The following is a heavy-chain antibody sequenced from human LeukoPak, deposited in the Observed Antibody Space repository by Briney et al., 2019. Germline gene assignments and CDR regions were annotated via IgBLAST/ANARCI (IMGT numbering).Heavy chain of an antibody. CDR1: GFTFDDYT. Sequence: GGSLRLSCAAPGFTFDDYTMHWVRQAPGKGLEWVSGISGSGGGTYYADSVKGRFSISRDISKNTLYLQMNSLRAEDTAIYYCAKDGKTRNWNYFQAKPVYWGQGTLVTVSS. V-gene: IGHV3-23*01. J-gene: IGHJ4*02. CDR3: AKDGKTRNWNYFQAKPVY. D-gene: IGHD1-7*01. CDR2: ISGSGGGT.